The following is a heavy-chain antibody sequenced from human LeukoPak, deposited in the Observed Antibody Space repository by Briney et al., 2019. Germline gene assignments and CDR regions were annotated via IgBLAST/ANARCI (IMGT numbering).Heavy chain of an antibody. D-gene: IGHD3-16*01. Sequence: ASVKASCKASGYTFTGYYMHWVRQAPGQGLEWIGWINPNSGGTNYAQKFQGRVTMTRDTSISTAYMELSRLRSDDTAVYYCAGTSRGEMDAFDIWGQGTMVTVSS. CDR3: AGTSRGEMDAFDI. CDR2: INPNSGGT. J-gene: IGHJ3*02. V-gene: IGHV1-2*02. CDR1: GYTFTGYY.